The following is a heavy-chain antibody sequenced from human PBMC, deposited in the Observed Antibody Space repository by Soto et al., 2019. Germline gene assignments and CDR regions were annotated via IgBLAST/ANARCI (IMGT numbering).Heavy chain of an antibody. CDR2: IYHSGST. D-gene: IGHD6-6*01. Sequence: PSETLSLTCAVSGGSISSGGYSWSWIRQPPGKGLEWIGYIYHSGSTYYNPSLKSRVTISVDRSKNQFSLKLSSVTAADTAVYYCASLTYSSSSRFYYFDYWGQGTLVTVSS. CDR1: GGSISSGGYS. CDR3: ASLTYSSSSRFYYFDY. J-gene: IGHJ4*02. V-gene: IGHV4-30-2*01.